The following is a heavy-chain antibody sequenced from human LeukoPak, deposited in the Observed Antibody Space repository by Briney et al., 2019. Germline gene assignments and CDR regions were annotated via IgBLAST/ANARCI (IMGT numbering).Heavy chain of an antibody. CDR2: ISSSSSTI. Sequence: GGSLRLSCAASGFTFSSYSMNWVRQAPGKGLEWVSYISSSSSTIYYADSVKGRFTISRDNAKNSLYLQMNSLRAEDTAVYYCARDRGFEYSSSSVSRPFDYWGQGTLVTVSS. D-gene: IGHD6-6*01. CDR1: GFTFSSYS. CDR3: ARDRGFEYSSSSVSRPFDY. V-gene: IGHV3-48*04. J-gene: IGHJ4*02.